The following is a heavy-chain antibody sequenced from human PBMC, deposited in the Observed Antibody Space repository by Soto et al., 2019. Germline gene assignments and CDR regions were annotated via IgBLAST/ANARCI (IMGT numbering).Heavy chain of an antibody. J-gene: IGHJ4*02. CDR3: ARHPRPYCSGGSCFPAFDY. D-gene: IGHD2-15*01. Sequence: SETLSLTCTVSGGSISSGGYYWSWIRQHPGKGLEWIGYIYYSGSTYYNPSLKSRVTISVDTSKNQFSLKLSSVTAADTAVYYCARHPRPYCSGGSCFPAFDYWGQGTLVTVSS. CDR1: GGSISSGGYY. V-gene: IGHV4-31*03. CDR2: IYYSGST.